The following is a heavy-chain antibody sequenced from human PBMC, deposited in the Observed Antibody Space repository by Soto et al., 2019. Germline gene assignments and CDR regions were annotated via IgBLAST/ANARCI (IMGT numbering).Heavy chain of an antibody. CDR3: ARGVRGHYGFDV. V-gene: IGHV3-74*01. J-gene: IGHJ3*01. CDR2: IKFDGSSA. CDR1: GITFSDYW. Sequence: EVQLVESGGGLVQPGGSLRLSCAASGITFSDYWIHWVRQAPGKGLVWVSRIKFDGSSANYADSVKGRFTISRDNARDTVYLQMNSLRAEDSAVYDCARGVRGHYGFDVWGQGTMFTVSS. D-gene: IGHD3-10*01.